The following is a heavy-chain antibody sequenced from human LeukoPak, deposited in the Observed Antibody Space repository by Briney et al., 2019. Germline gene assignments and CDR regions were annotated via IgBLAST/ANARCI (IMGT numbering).Heavy chain of an antibody. CDR1: EFTFSSYA. CDR2: ISGSGGST. CDR3: AKPSLIVVVTAPDY. D-gene: IGHD2-21*02. J-gene: IGHJ4*02. Sequence: PGGSLRLSCAASEFTFSSYAMSWVRQAPGKGLEWVSAISGSGGSTYYADSVKGRFTISRDNSKNTLYLQMNSLRAEDTAVYYCAKPSLIVVVTAPDYWGQGTLVTVSS. V-gene: IGHV3-23*01.